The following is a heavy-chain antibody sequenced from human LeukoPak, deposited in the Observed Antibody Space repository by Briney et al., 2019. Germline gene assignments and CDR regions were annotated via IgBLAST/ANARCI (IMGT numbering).Heavy chain of an antibody. Sequence: EASVKVSCKASGYTFTNYGIMWVRQAPGQGLEWMGWISAFNGDTNYAQNLQGGVTMTTDTSTTTAYMELSSLRSEDTAVYYCARSPDHSWFDPWGQGTLVTVSS. CDR3: ARSPDHSWFDP. CDR2: ISAFNGDT. D-gene: IGHD1-14*01. V-gene: IGHV1-18*01. CDR1: GYTFTNYG. J-gene: IGHJ5*02.